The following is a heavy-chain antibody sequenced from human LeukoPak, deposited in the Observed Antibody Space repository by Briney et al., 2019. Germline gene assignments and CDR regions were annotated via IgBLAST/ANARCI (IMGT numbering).Heavy chain of an antibody. CDR1: AFNFTKYG. CDR2: ISYDVSNK. J-gene: IGHJ3*02. Sequence: PGRSLRLSCAASAFNFTKYGMHWFRQAPGKGLEWVSVISYDVSNKYFADSVKGRFTISRDNSKNTLYLQMNSLRAEDTAVYYCASSFRGVIAFDIWGQGTMVTVSS. CDR3: ASSFRGVIAFDI. D-gene: IGHD3-10*01. V-gene: IGHV3-30*03.